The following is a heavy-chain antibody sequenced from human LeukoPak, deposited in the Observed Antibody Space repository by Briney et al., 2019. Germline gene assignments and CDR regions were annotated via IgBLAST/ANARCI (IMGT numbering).Heavy chain of an antibody. CDR2: ISSSSSYI. J-gene: IGHJ4*02. CDR1: GFTFSSYS. CDR3: ARTRGYSYGLDY. Sequence: GGSLRLSCAASGFTFSSYSMNWVRQAPGKGLEWVSSISSSSSYIYYADSVKGRFTTSRDNAKNSLYLQMNSLRAEDTAVYYCARTRGYSYGLDYWGQGTLVTVSS. V-gene: IGHV3-21*01. D-gene: IGHD5-18*01.